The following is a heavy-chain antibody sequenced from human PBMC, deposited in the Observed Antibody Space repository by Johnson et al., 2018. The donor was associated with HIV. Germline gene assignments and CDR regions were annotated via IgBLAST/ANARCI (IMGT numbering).Heavy chain of an antibody. Sequence: QVQLVESGGGLIQPGGSLRLSCAASGFTVSSNYMSWVRQAPGTGLEWVAVISYDGSNKYYADSVKGRFTISRDTSKNTLYLQMNSLRAEDTAVDYCAREHSRVIYNDAFDIWGQGTMVTVSS. V-gene: IGHV3-30*03. CDR2: ISYDGSNK. CDR3: AREHSRVIYNDAFDI. J-gene: IGHJ3*02. CDR1: GFTVSSNY. D-gene: IGHD3-16*02.